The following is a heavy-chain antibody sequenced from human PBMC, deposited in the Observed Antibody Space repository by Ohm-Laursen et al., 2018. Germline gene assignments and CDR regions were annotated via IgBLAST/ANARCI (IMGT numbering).Heavy chain of an antibody. CDR2: ISWNSGTI. V-gene: IGHV3-9*01. Sequence: SLRLSCAASGFTFDDYAMHWVRQAPGKGLEWVSGISWNSGTIAYADSVKGRFTISRDNAKNSLYLQMNSLRAEDTAAYYCASERLLRNWGQGTLVTVSS. CDR1: GFTFDDYA. D-gene: IGHD4-17*01. CDR3: ASERLLRN. J-gene: IGHJ4*02.